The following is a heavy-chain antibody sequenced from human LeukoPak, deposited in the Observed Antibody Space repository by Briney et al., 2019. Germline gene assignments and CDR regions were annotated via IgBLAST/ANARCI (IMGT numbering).Heavy chain of an antibody. V-gene: IGHV4-61*02. CDR2: IYTSGST. CDR1: GGSISSGSYY. D-gene: IGHD2-2*01. Sequence: PSQTLPLTCTVSGGSISSGSYYWSWIRQPAGKGLEWIGRIYTSGSTNYNPSLKSRVTISVDTSKNQFSLKLSSVTAADTAVYYCASHARLGYCSSTSCREVGGAYWYFDLWGRGTLVTVSS. CDR3: ASHARLGYCSSTSCREVGGAYWYFDL. J-gene: IGHJ2*01.